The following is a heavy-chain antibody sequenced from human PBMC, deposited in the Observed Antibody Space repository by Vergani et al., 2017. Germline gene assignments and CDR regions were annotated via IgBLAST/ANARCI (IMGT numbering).Heavy chain of an antibody. D-gene: IGHD1-7*01. J-gene: IGHJ4*02. CDR2: IYYSGIT. CDR1: GGSISSYY. V-gene: IGHV4-59*08. Sequence: QVQLQESGPGLVKPSETLSLTCTVSGGSISSYYWSWIRQPPGKGLELIGYIYYSGITYYNPSLKSRVTISVDTSKNQFSLKLSSVTAADTAVYYCARGTGTTEVDYWGQGTLVTVSS. CDR3: ARGTGTTEVDY.